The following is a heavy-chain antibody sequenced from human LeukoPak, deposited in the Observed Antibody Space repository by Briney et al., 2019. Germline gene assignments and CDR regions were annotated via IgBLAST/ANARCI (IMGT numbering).Heavy chain of an antibody. D-gene: IGHD6-6*01. CDR3: VKGLDYSSSQMDS. J-gene: IGHJ4*02. Sequence: GGSLRLSCSASGFTFKSYAMHWVRQAPGKGLEYVSSINTNGANTYYADSVKGRLTISRDNSRNTVYVQMNSLTPEGTAVYYCVKGLDYSSSQMDSWGQGTLVTVSS. CDR2: INTNGANT. CDR1: GFTFKSYA. V-gene: IGHV3-64*05.